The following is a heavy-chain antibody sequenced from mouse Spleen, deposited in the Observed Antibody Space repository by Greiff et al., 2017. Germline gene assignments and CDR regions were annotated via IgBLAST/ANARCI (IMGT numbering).Heavy chain of an antibody. CDR1: GYTFTSYW. D-gene: IGHD2-3*01. CDR2: IHPNSGST. CDR3: ARGGLLPYAMDY. J-gene: IGHJ4*01. Sequence: QVQLQQPGAELVKPGASVKLSCKASGYTFTSYWMHWVKQRPGQGLEWIGMIHPNSGSTNYNEKFKSKATLTVDKSSSTAYMQLSSPTSEDSAVYYCARGGLLPYAMDYWGQGTSVTVSS. V-gene: IGHV1-64*01.